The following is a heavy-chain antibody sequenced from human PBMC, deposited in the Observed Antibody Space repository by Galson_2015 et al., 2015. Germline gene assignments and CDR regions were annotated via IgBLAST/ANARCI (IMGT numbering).Heavy chain of an antibody. V-gene: IGHV3-33*01. CDR3: ARDLGLAAAGTVSQYDDYGMDV. D-gene: IGHD6-13*01. Sequence: SLRLSCAASGFTFNSYGMHWVRQAPGKGLEWVALIWYDGSNKYYADSVKGRFTISRDNSKNTLYLQMNSLRVEDTAVYYCARDLGLAAAGTVSQYDDYGMDVWGQGTTVTVSS. CDR2: IWYDGSNK. J-gene: IGHJ6*02. CDR1: GFTFNSYG.